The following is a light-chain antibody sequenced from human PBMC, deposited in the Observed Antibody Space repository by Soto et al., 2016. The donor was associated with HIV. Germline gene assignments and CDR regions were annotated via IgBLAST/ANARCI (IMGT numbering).Light chain of an antibody. Sequence: DIQMTQSPSSLSASVGDRVTITCRASQGISNYLAWYQQKPGKVPKLLIYAASTLQSGVPSRFSGSGSGTDFTLKISRVEAEDVGIYYCMQALQTPLFGGGTKVEIK. V-gene: IGKV1-27*01. J-gene: IGKJ4*01. CDR2: AAS. CDR3: MQALQTPL. CDR1: QGISNY.